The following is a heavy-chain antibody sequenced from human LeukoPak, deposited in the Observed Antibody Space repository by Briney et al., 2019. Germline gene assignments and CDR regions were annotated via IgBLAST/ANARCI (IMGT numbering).Heavy chain of an antibody. J-gene: IGHJ4*02. CDR3: ARPTTKGYCSGGSCSTPFDY. D-gene: IGHD2-15*01. V-gene: IGHV1-69*04. CDR2: IIPILGIA. CDR1: GGTFSSYA. Sequence: ASVKVSCKASGGTFSSYAISWVRQAPGQGLEWMGRIIPILGIANYAQKFQGRVTITADKSTSTAYMELSSLRSEDTAVYYCARPTTKGYCSGGSCSTPFDYWGQGTLVTVSS.